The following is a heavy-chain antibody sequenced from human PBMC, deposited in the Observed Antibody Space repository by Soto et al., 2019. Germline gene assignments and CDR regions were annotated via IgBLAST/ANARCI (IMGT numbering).Heavy chain of an antibody. CDR2: IIPIFGTA. CDR1: GGTFSSYA. V-gene: IGHV1-69*13. Sequence: AAVKVSCKASGGTFSSYAISWVRQAPGQGLEWMGGIIPIFGTANYAQKFQGRVTITADESTSTAYMELSSLRSEDTAVYYCARAPPSGSYYPFDYWGQGTLVTVSS. J-gene: IGHJ4*02. CDR3: ARAPPSGSYYPFDY. D-gene: IGHD3-10*01.